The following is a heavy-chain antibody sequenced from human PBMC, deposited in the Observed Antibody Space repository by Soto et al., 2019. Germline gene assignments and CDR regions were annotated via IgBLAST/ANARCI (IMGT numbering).Heavy chain of an antibody. V-gene: IGHV3-7*05. D-gene: IGHD3-22*01. Sequence: GGSLRLSCAASGFTFSSYWMSWVRQAPGKGLEWVANVNEDGSHTFYVDSLRGRFTTSRDNAKTSLFLQMNSLRAEDTAVYYCVSVCSEVIHSYGMYVLAQRTTVTVS. CDR2: VNEDGSHT. CDR1: GFTFSSYW. CDR3: VSVCSEVIHSYGMYV. J-gene: IGHJ6*02.